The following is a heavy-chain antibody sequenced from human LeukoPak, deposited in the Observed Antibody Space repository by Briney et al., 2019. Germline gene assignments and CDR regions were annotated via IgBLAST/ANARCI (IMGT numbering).Heavy chain of an antibody. D-gene: IGHD3-10*01. Sequence: SETMSLTCTVSGGSISSGGYYWSWIRQHPGKGLEWIGYIYYSGSTYYNPSLKIRITRSVDTSKHQFSLKLRSVTAADTGVYYCARGSLGSSFDYWGQGTLVTVSS. CDR1: GGSISSGGYY. J-gene: IGHJ4*02. CDR2: IYYSGST. V-gene: IGHV4-31*03. CDR3: ARGSLGSSFDY.